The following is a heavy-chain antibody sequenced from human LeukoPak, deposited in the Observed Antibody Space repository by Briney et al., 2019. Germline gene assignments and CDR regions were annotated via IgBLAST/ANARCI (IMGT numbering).Heavy chain of an antibody. CDR3: ARVYRHAFDI. CDR1: GFTVSGNY. Sequence: GGSLRLSCAVSGFTVSGNYMSWVRQAPGKGLEWVSLIYSGGTTYYADSVKGRFTISRDNSKNTLYLQMNSLRAEDTAVYYCARVYRHAFDIWGQGTMVTVSS. V-gene: IGHV3-53*01. D-gene: IGHD1-26*01. J-gene: IGHJ3*02. CDR2: IYSGGTT.